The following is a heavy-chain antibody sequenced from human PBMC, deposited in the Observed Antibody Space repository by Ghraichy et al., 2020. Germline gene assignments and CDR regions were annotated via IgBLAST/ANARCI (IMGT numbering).Heavy chain of an antibody. Sequence: GGSLRLSCAASGFTFSSYAMHWVRQAPGKGLEWVAVISYDGSNKYYADSVKGRFTISRDNSKNTLYLQMNSLRAEDTAVYYCAREGALVWGSYRYHAFDIWGQGTMVTVSS. J-gene: IGHJ3*02. V-gene: IGHV3-30-3*01. D-gene: IGHD3-16*02. CDR2: ISYDGSNK. CDR3: AREGALVWGSYRYHAFDI. CDR1: GFTFSSYA.